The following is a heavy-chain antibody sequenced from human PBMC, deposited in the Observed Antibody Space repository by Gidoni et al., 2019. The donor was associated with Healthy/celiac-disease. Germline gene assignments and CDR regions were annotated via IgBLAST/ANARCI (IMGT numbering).Heavy chain of an antibody. Sequence: EVQLVESGGGLVQPGGSLRLSCAASGFTFSSYWMHWVRQAPGKGLVWVSRSNSDGSSTSYADSVKGRFTISRDNAKNTLYLQMNSLRAEDTAVYYCAAVWGNYDRDAFDIWGQGTMVTVSS. CDR2: SNSDGSST. CDR3: AAVWGNYDRDAFDI. V-gene: IGHV3-74*01. D-gene: IGHD3-22*01. CDR1: GFTFSSYW. J-gene: IGHJ3*02.